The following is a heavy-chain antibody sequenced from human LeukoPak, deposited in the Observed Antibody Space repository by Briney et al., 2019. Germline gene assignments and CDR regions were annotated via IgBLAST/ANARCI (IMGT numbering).Heavy chain of an antibody. D-gene: IGHD3-10*01. CDR3: ARAGDYYGSGSDPHFDY. CDR2: IYYSGST. V-gene: IGHV4-59*01. J-gene: IGHJ4*02. CDR1: GGSISSYY. Sequence: SETLSLTCTVSGGSISSYYWSWIRQPPGKGLEWIGYIYYSGSTNYNPSLKSRVTISVDTSKNQFSLKPSSVTAADTAVYYCARAGDYYGSGSDPHFDYWGQGTPVTVSS.